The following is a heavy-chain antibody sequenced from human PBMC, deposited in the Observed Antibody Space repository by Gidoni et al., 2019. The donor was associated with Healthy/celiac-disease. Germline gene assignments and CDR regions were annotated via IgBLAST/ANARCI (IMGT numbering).Heavy chain of an antibody. J-gene: IGHJ5*02. CDR2: INHGGST. V-gene: IGHV4-34*01. D-gene: IGHD3-3*01. CDR1: GGSFSGYD. CDR3: ASRSGYYVGWFDP. Sequence: QVQLQQWGAGLLKPSEPLSLTCAVYGGSFSGYDWSWIRQPPGKGLEWIGEINHGGSTNYNPSLKSRVTISVDTSKNQFSLKLSSVTAADTAVYYCASRSGYYVGWFDPWGQGTLVTVSS.